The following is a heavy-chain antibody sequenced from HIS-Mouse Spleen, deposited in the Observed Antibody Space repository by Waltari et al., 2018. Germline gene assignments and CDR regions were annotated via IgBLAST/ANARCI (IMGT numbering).Heavy chain of an antibody. V-gene: IGHV3-53*01. CDR3: ARGGLAAAGWYFDL. J-gene: IGHJ2*01. Sequence: EVQLVESGGGLIQPGGSLRLAWAASGFTVSSNYMSWVPGAPGKGLEWVSVIYSGGSTYYADSVKGRFTISRDNSKNTLYLQMNSLRAEDTAVYYCARGGLAAAGWYFDLWGRGTLVTVSS. CDR1: GFTVSSNY. CDR2: IYSGGST. D-gene: IGHD6-13*01.